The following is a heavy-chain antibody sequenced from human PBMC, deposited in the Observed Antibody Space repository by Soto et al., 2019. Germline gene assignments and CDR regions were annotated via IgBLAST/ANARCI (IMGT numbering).Heavy chain of an antibody. J-gene: IGHJ6*02. CDR2: IYYSGST. Sequence: SETMSLTCTVSGGSLSSYYWSWIRQPPGKGLEWIGYIYYSGSTNYNPSLKSRVTISVDTSKNQFSLKLSSVTAADTAVYYCAGLGGRNSYYYYGMDVWGQGTTGTVAS. CDR1: GGSLSSYY. V-gene: IGHV4-59*01. CDR3: AGLGGRNSYYYYGMDV.